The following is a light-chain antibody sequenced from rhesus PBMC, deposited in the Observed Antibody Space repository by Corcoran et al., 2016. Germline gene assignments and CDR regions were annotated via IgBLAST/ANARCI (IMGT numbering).Light chain of an antibody. CDR2: KAS. CDR3: QHGYGTPLT. V-gene: IGKV1-74*01. Sequence: DIQMTQSPSSLSASVGDRVTITCRASENVNNYLNWYQQKPGKAPKLLIYKASTLQSGVPSRFSGSGSGTGYTFTISSLQPEDVAAYYCQHGYGTPLTFGGGTKVELK. J-gene: IGKJ4*01. CDR1: ENVNNY.